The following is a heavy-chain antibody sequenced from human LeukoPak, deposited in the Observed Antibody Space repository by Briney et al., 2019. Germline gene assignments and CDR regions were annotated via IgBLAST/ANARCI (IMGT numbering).Heavy chain of an antibody. V-gene: IGHV4-4*07. D-gene: IGHD5-18*01. CDR2: IYSTGST. CDR3: ARDEYSYGGRAHPYFFDY. CDR1: GPSISSYY. Sequence: SETLSLTCTVSGPSISSYYGRCTRQPAGEGLEWLGHIYSTGSTNFSPSLKGRLTISVDTSKNQFSLKLRSVTPADRALNYFARDEYSYGGRAHPYFFDYWGQGTLVTVSS. J-gene: IGHJ4*02.